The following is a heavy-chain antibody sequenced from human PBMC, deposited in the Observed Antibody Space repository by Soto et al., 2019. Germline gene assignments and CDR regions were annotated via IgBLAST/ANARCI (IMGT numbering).Heavy chain of an antibody. CDR3: ARDSPSLATPVYYYGMDV. Sequence: QVQLVQSGAEIKKPGASVKVSCKASGYNFTGYYIHWVRQAPGQGLEWMGWINPNSGGTKNAQKFQGRVTMTRDTSINTAYMALSRLRSDDTAIYYCARDSPSLATPVYYYGMDVWGQGTTVTVSS. D-gene: IGHD6-6*01. J-gene: IGHJ6*02. V-gene: IGHV1-2*02. CDR1: GYNFTGYY. CDR2: INPNSGGT.